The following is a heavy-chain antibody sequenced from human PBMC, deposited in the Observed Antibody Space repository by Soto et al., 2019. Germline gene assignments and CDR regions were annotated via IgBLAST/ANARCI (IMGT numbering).Heavy chain of an antibody. CDR1: EFTFRSYW. J-gene: IGHJ3*01. Sequence: LRLSCAASEFTFRSYWMHWVRQSPGKGLVWVSRISGDGSSTTYADSVRGRFTISRDNAKNTVYLQMDSLRAEDTAVYYCARSLPGTYGAFDLWGQGTMVTVSS. D-gene: IGHD1-7*01. CDR2: ISGDGSST. V-gene: IGHV3-74*01. CDR3: ARSLPGTYGAFDL.